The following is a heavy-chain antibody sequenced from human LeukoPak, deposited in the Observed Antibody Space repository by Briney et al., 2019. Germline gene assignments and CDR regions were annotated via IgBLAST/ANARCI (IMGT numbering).Heavy chain of an antibody. D-gene: IGHD1-26*01. CDR3: ARDREDSSSSFFY. CDR2: IIPISDIA. V-gene: IGHV1-69*04. J-gene: IGHJ4*02. Sequence: SVKVSCKASGTPYSFSSYAISWVRQAPGQGLEWMGRIIPISDIANYARRFRGRVTITADRSTATVYMDLSSLTPEDTAVYYCARDREDSSSSFFYWGQGTPVTVAS. CDR1: GTPYSFSSYA.